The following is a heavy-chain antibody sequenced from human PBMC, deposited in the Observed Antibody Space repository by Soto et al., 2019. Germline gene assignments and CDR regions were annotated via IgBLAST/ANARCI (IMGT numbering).Heavy chain of an antibody. CDR1: YGSIISRNYY. CDR3: ASAGGLGAVAADY. Sequence: ASVPMSLTYTVSYGSIISRNYYWSWIRQPPGKGLEWIGYIYHSGSTYYNPSLKSRVTISVDRSKNQFSLKLSSVTAADTAVYYCASAGGLGAVAADYWGQGTLVTVSS. D-gene: IGHD6-19*01. J-gene: IGHJ4*02. V-gene: IGHV4-30-2*01. CDR2: IYHSGST.